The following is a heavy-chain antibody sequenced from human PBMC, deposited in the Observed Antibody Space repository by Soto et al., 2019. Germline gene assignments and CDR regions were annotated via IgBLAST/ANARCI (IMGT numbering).Heavy chain of an antibody. J-gene: IGHJ5*02. V-gene: IGHV1-18*04. CDR1: GYTFTSYG. CDR3: ARVVLLWFGESNWFDP. CDR2: ISAYNCNT. D-gene: IGHD3-10*01. Sequence: QVQLVQSGAEVKKPGASVKVSCKASGYTFTSYGISWVRQAPGQGLEWMGWISAYNCNTNYAQKLQGRVTMTTDTPTSTAHMELSSLRSDDTAVYYCARVVLLWFGESNWFDPWGKGTLVTVSS.